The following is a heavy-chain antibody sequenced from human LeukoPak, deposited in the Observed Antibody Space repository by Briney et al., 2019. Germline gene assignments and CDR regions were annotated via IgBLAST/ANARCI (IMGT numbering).Heavy chain of an antibody. CDR2: INHSGST. J-gene: IGHJ4*02. V-gene: IGHV4-34*01. Sequence: SETLSLTCAVYGGSFSGYYWSWIRQPPGKGLEWIGEINHSGSTNYNPSLKSRVTISVDTSKNQFSLKLSSVTAADTAVYYCARGLPYCGGDYDYWGQGTLVTVSS. CDR1: GGSFSGYY. D-gene: IGHD2-21*01. CDR3: ARGLPYCGGDYDY.